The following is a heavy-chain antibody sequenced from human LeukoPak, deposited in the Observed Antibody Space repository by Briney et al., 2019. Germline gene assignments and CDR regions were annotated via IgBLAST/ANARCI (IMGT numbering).Heavy chain of an antibody. CDR1: GYSFTSYW. D-gene: IGHD3-9*01. V-gene: IGHV5-51*01. CDR2: IYSGDSDT. J-gene: IGHJ4*02. Sequence: PGESLKISCKGSGYSFTSYWIGWVRQMPGKGLEWMGIIYSGDSDTRYSPSFQGQVTISADKSISTAYLQWSSLKASDTAMYYCARQGNYDILTGPFDCWGQGTLVTVSS. CDR3: ARQGNYDILTGPFDC.